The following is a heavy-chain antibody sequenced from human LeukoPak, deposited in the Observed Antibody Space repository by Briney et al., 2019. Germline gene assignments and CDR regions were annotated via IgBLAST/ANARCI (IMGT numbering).Heavy chain of an antibody. V-gene: IGHV4-31*03. CDR3: ASYTAGGGGLDY. CDR1: GGSISSGGYY. J-gene: IGHJ4*02. CDR2: IYYGGST. Sequence: SETPSLTCTVSGGSISSGGYYWSWIRQHPGKGLEWIGYIYYGGSTYYNPSLKSRVTISVDTSKNQFSLKLSSVTAADTAVYYCASYTAGGGGLDYWGQGTLVTVSS. D-gene: IGHD5-18*01.